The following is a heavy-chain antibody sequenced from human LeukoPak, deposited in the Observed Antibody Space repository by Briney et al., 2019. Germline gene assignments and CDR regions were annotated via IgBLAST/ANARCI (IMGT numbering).Heavy chain of an antibody. CDR1: GYTFTSYG. Sequence: ASVKVSCKASGYTFTSYGISWVRQATGQGLEWMGWISAYNGNTNYAQKLQGRVTMTTDTSTSTAYMELRSLRSDDTALYYCARWVVRGAMYYFDYWGQGTLVTVSS. CDR3: ARWVVRGAMYYFDY. D-gene: IGHD3-10*01. V-gene: IGHV1-18*01. CDR2: ISAYNGNT. J-gene: IGHJ4*02.